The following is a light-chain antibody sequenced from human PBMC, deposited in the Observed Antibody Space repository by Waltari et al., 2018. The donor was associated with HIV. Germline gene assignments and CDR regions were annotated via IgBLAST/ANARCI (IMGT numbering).Light chain of an antibody. CDR3: FSAADNNLGV. CDR1: GLAKRY. J-gene: IGLJ3*02. Sequence: SYELTQPSSVSVSPGQTARITCSGDGLAKRYVRWFQQKPGQAPVLVIYKDIERPSGIPDRFSGSSSGTTVTLTISGAQVEDEADYYCFSAADNNLGVFGGGTKVTVL. V-gene: IGLV3-27*01. CDR2: KDI.